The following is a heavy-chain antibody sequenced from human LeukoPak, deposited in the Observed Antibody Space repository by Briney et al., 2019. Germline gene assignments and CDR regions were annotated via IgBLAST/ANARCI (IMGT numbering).Heavy chain of an antibody. CDR2: IYHSGST. D-gene: IGHD3-9*01. CDR3: ARLSDRILGSYYFDH. V-gene: IGHV4-59*08. Sequence: SETLSLTCTVSGGSISSDYWSWIRQPPGKGLEWIGYIYHSGSTNYNPPLKSRVTISIDTSNNLFSLKLDSVTAADTAVYYCARLSDRILGSYYFDHWGQGTLVTVSS. CDR1: GGSISSDY. J-gene: IGHJ4*02.